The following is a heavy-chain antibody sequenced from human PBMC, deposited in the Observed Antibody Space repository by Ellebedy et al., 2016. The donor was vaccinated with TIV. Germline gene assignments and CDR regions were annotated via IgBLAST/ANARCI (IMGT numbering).Heavy chain of an antibody. CDR3: ARVTGGLGGAFDI. CDR2: ISGSGGST. CDR1: GFTFSSYA. V-gene: IGHV3-23*01. D-gene: IGHD2-8*02. Sequence: GGSLRLSCAASGFTFSSYAMSWVRQAPGKGLEWVSVISGSGGSTYYADSVKGRFTISRDNSKNTLYLQMNSLRAEDTAVYYCARVTGGLGGAFDIWGQGTMVTVSS. J-gene: IGHJ3*02.